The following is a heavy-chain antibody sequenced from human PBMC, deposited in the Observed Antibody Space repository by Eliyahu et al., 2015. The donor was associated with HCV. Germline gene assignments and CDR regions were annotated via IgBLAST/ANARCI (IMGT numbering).Heavy chain of an antibody. V-gene: IGHV4-31*02. J-gene: IGHJ3*01. D-gene: IGHD2-21*01. CDR3: AKQLFVVDGFDV. CDR2: ILRSGNT. CDR1: DDXXSSGDFX. Sequence: QVQLQASGPGLVKPSQTLSLTGTVSDDXXSSGDFXRSXIRPXPGRGLEWVGYILRSGNTYHNPSLRSRVTMLVDTSKNQFSLKLRSVTAADTAVYYCAKQLFVVDGFDVWGQGTMVTVSS.